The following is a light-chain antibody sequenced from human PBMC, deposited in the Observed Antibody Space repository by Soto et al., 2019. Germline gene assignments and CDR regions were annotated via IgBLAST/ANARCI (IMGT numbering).Light chain of an antibody. CDR1: SSNIGSNY. V-gene: IGLV1-47*01. CDR3: AAWDDSLSVL. J-gene: IGLJ7*01. CDR2: RNN. Sequence: QSVLTQPPSASGTPGQRVTISCSGSSSNIGSNYVYWYQQLPGTAPELLIYRNNQRPSGVPDRFSGSKSGTSASLAISGLRSEDEADYYCAAWDDSLSVLFGGGTQLTVL.